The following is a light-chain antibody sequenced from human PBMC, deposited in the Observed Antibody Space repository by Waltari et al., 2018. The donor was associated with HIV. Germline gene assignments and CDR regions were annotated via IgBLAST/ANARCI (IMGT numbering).Light chain of an antibody. Sequence: DIQMTQSPSSLSASVGDRVTITCQASQDIRQYLNWYQQRPGKAPKLLIYDASHLVTGAPSRFSGSGSGTDFTFTISSLQPEDVATYYCQKYDNLPIFTFGPGTKVGIK. V-gene: IGKV1-33*01. CDR1: QDIRQY. CDR2: DAS. CDR3: QKYDNLPIFT. J-gene: IGKJ3*01.